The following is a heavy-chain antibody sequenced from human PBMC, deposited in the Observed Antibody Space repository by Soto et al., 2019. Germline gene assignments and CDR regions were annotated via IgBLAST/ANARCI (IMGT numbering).Heavy chain of an antibody. CDR3: ARGEGDYGFFARYYYMDV. D-gene: IGHD4-17*01. J-gene: IGHJ6*03. CDR2: INHSGST. Sequence: ETLSLTCAVYGGSFSGYYWSWIRQPPGKGLEWIGEINHSGSTNYNPSLKSRVTISVDTSKNQFSLKLSSVTAADTAVYYCARGEGDYGFFARYYYMDVWGKGTTVTLSS. V-gene: IGHV4-34*01. CDR1: GGSFSGYY.